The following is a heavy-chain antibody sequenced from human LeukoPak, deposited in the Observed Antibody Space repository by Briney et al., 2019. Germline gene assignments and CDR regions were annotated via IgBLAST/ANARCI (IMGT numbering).Heavy chain of an antibody. V-gene: IGHV3-21*01. J-gene: IGHJ4*02. Sequence: GGSLRLSCAASGFTFSSYSMNWVRQAPGKGLEWVSYISSSSSYIYYADSVKGRFTISRDNAKNSLYLQMNSLRAEDTAVYYCARGIAARRVDYWGQGTLVTVSS. CDR1: GFTFSSYS. CDR3: ARGIAARRVDY. D-gene: IGHD6-6*01. CDR2: ISSSSSYI.